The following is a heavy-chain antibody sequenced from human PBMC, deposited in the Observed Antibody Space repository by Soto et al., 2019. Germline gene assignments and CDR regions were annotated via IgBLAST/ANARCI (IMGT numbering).Heavy chain of an antibody. CDR1: GGSISSSSYY. D-gene: IGHD5-12*01. CDR3: ARLGSGYRGDDCDY. V-gene: IGHV4-39*01. J-gene: IGHJ4*02. Sequence: LSRTGTVSGGSISSSSYYWGWIRQPPGKGLEWIGSIYYSGSTYYNPSLKSRVTISVDTSKNRFSLKLSSVTAADTAVYYCARLGSGYRGDDCDYWGQGTLVT. CDR2: IYYSGST.